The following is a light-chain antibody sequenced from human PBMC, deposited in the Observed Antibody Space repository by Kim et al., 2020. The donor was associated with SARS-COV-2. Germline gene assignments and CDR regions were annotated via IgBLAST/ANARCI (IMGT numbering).Light chain of an antibody. CDR1: RANIGNKS. V-gene: IGLV1-44*01. CDR2: RDS. Sequence: TVTSTGSRANIGNKSANWYQQQPGTAPVLVIYRDSKRPSGIPERFSGSKSGNTATLAISGIQAKDEADYYCAAWDDSLDGWVFGRGTKLTVL. J-gene: IGLJ3*02. CDR3: AAWDDSLDGWV.